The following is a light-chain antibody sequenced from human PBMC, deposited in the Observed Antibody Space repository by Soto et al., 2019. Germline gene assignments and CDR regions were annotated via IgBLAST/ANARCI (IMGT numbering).Light chain of an antibody. CDR2: GAY. Sequence: EIVFAPSPGTLSLSPGGRATLSCRASQSVSSSYLAWYQQKPGQAHRLLIYGAYSRATGIQDRFSGSGSGTDFTLTISRLEPEDFAVYYCKQYGSSSITFGQGTRLEIK. V-gene: IGKV3-20*01. CDR1: QSVSSSY. CDR3: KQYGSSSIT. J-gene: IGKJ5*01.